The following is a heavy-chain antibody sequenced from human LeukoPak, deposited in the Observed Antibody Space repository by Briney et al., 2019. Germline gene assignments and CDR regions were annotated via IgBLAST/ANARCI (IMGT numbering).Heavy chain of an antibody. CDR2: INWNGGRT. V-gene: IGHV3-20*04. Sequence: GGTLRLSCDASGFRFSAYGMTWVRQAPGKGLEWVSGINWNGGRTGYAESVRGRFTISRDNAKNSLYLQMNSLRAEDTALFYCARAWIQSDAFDIWGQGTMVTVSS. D-gene: IGHD5-18*01. CDR1: GFRFSAYG. CDR3: ARAWIQSDAFDI. J-gene: IGHJ3*02.